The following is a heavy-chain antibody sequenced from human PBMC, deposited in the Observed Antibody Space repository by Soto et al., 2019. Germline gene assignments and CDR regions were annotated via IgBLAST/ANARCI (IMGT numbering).Heavy chain of an antibody. CDR2: IKQDGSGK. D-gene: IGHD2-15*01. J-gene: IGHJ4*02. V-gene: IGHV3-7*01. CDR3: ARDLAVVTPFVDY. CDR1: GFTFSSYW. Sequence: EVQLVESGGGLVQPGGSLRLSCAASGFTFSSYWMSWVRQAPGKGLEWVANIKQDGSGKYYVDSVKGRFTISRDNAKNSQYLQMNSLKAEDTAVYYCARDLAVVTPFVDYWGQGTLVTVSS.